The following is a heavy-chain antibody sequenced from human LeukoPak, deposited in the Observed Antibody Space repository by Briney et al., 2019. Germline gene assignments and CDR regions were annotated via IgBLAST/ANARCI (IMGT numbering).Heavy chain of an antibody. CDR2: ISGSGGST. V-gene: IGHV3-23*01. CDR3: ARDSGLNDY. J-gene: IGHJ4*02. CDR1: GFTFSSYA. D-gene: IGHD5-12*01. Sequence: GGSLRLSCAASGFTFSSYAMSWVRQAPGKGLEWVSAISGSGGSTYYADSVKGRFTISRDNAKNSLYLQMNSLRAEDTAVYYCARDSGLNDYWGQGTLVTVSS.